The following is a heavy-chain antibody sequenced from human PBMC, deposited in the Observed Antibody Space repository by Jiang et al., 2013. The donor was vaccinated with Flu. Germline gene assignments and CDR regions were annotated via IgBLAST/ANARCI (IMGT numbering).Heavy chain of an antibody. J-gene: IGHJ4*02. V-gene: IGHV1-69*04. CDR3: AVARRGYSGSEGGLTG. Sequence: FSSYAISWVRQAPGQGLEWMGRIIPILGIANYAQKFQGRVTITADKSTSTAYMELSSLRSEDTAVYYCAVARRGYSGSEGGLTGWGQGTLVTVSS. CDR2: IIPILGIA. D-gene: IGHD5-12*01. CDR1: FSSYA.